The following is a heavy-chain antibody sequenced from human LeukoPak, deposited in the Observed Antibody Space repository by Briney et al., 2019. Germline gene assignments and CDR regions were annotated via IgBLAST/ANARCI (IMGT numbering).Heavy chain of an antibody. J-gene: IGHJ4*02. V-gene: IGHV3-23*01. CDR1: GFTFGSYA. Sequence: GGSLRLSRAASGFTFGSYAMSWVRQAPGKGREWGSASGSGGSTYYADSVKGRFPISRDNSKNTLYLQMNSLRAEDTAVYYCAKSSTVVTTYFDYWGQGALVTVSS. CDR2: SGSGGST. CDR3: AKSSTVVTTYFDY. D-gene: IGHD4-23*01.